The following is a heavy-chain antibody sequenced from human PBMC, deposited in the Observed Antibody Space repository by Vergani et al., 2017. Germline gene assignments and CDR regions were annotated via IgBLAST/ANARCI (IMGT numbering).Heavy chain of an antibody. J-gene: IGHJ6*03. D-gene: IGHD6-19*01. CDR3: ARGMGGCMDF. CDR2: SSWNAGHI. Sequence: DVQLVESGGGLVRPGKSLELSCEASGFTFADYTMHWVRQAPGKGLEWVAGSSWNAGHIGSADSVKGRFTISRDDDKIYLTRQMISLRHEDTAVYYCARGMGGCMDFWGKGATVTVSS. V-gene: IGHV3-9*01. CDR1: GFTFADYT.